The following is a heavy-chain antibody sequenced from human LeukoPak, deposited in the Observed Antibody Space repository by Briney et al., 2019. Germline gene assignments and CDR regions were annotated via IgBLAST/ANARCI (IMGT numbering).Heavy chain of an antibody. V-gene: IGHV4-39*07. J-gene: IGHJ3*01. CDR2: ILYSGST. CDR1: GGSISTSNYY. Sequence: SETLSLTCTVSGGSISTSNYYWGWIRQPPGKGLEWIGNILYSGSTYYSPSLKSRVTISLDTSRNQFSLKLTSVTAAATAVYYCAKSNAYGLLDTWGQGKMVTVSS. D-gene: IGHD3-16*01. CDR3: AKSNAYGLLDT.